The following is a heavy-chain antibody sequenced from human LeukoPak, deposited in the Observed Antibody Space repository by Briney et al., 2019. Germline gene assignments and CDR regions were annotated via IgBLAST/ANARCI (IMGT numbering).Heavy chain of an antibody. J-gene: IGHJ4*02. CDR2: INPNNGDA. V-gene: IGHV1-2*02. D-gene: IGHD3-9*01. Sequence: ASVKVSCKASGYIFTTYFIHWVRQAPGQGLEWMGWINPNNGDANYVQKFQGRVTMTRDTSISTAYMELTRLRSDDTAVYYCAREGGYDILTGYQDYWGQGTLVTVSS. CDR3: AREGGYDILTGYQDY. CDR1: GYIFTTYF.